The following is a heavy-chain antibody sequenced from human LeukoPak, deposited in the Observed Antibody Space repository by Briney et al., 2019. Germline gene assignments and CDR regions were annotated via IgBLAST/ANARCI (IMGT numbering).Heavy chain of an antibody. CDR2: ISSDSSYI. CDR1: GFDFTTYT. D-gene: IGHD4-17*01. V-gene: IGHV3-21*01. Sequence: GGSLRLSCAASGFDFTTYTMNRVRQAPGQGLEWVTSISSDSSYIYYADAVHGQFTVSRDNAKYSLYLQMNSLRAEDTAVYYCVRGSYGAYDYWGQGSLVTVSS. J-gene: IGHJ4*02. CDR3: VRGSYGAYDY.